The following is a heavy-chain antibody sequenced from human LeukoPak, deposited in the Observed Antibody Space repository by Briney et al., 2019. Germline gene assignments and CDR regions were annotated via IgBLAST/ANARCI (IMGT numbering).Heavy chain of an antibody. D-gene: IGHD3-22*01. Sequence: GRSLRLSCAASGFTFSSYGMHWVRQAPGKGLEWVAVISHDGSNKYYADSVKGRFTISRDNSKNTLYLQMNSLRAEDTAVYYCCTGDYYDSSGYHYFSDYWGQGTLVTVSS. J-gene: IGHJ4*02. V-gene: IGHV3-30*03. CDR1: GFTFSSYG. CDR3: CTGDYYDSSGYHYFSDY. CDR2: ISHDGSNK.